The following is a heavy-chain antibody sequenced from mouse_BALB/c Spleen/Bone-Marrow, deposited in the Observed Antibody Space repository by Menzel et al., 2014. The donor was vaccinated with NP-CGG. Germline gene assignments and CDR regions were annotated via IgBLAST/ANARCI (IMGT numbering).Heavy chain of an antibody. J-gene: IGHJ2*01. CDR1: GYTFTTYW. CDR3: ANWAYYFDY. V-gene: IGHV1-7*01. CDR2: INPSTGYT. D-gene: IGHD4-1*01. Sequence: VQLQESGAELAKPGASVKMSCKASGYTFTTYWMHWVKQRPGQGLEWIGYINPSTGYTEYNQKLKDKATLTADSSSSTAYMQLSSLTSEDSAVYYCANWAYYFDYWGQGTALTVSS.